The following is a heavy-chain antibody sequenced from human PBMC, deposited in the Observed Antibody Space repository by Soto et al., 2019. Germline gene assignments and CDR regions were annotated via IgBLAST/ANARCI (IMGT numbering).Heavy chain of an antibody. CDR1: GGSISSYY. D-gene: IGHD1-1*01. Sequence: QVQLQESGPGLVKPSETLSLTCTVSGGSISSYYWSWIRQPPGKGLEWIGYIYYSGSTNYNPSLQSRVTISVDTSKNQFSLKLSSVTAADTAVYYCATGGTKYNWNDDDYYYYYMDVWGKGTTVTVSS. CDR3: ATGGTKYNWNDDDYYYYYMDV. CDR2: IYYSGST. V-gene: IGHV4-59*01. J-gene: IGHJ6*03.